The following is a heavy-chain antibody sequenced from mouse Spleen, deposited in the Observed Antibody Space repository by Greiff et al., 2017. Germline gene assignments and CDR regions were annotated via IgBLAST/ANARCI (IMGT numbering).Heavy chain of an antibody. J-gene: IGHJ4*01. Sequence: QVQLQQSGAELVRPGSSVKISCKASGYAFSSYWMNWVKQRPGQGLEWIGQIYPGDGDTNYNGKFKGKATLTADKSSSTAYMQLSSLTSEDSAVYFCARDYGHAMDYWGQGTSVTVSS. D-gene: IGHD1-1*01. V-gene: IGHV1-80*01. CDR2: IYPGDGDT. CDR3: ARDYGHAMDY. CDR1: GYAFSSYW.